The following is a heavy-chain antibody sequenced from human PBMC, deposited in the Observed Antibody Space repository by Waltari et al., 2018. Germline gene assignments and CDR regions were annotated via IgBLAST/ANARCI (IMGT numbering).Heavy chain of an antibody. Sequence: EVQLVESGGGLVKPGGSLRLSCAASGFTFSNAWMNWVRQAPGKGLGWVGRIKSKTDGGTTDYAAPGKGRFTISRDDSKNTLYLQMNSLKTEDTAVYYCTTRTVTAVAGLPVDDAFDIWGQGTMVTVSS. V-gene: IGHV3-15*07. D-gene: IGHD6-19*01. J-gene: IGHJ3*02. CDR1: GFTFSNAW. CDR3: TTRTVTAVAGLPVDDAFDI. CDR2: IKSKTDGGTT.